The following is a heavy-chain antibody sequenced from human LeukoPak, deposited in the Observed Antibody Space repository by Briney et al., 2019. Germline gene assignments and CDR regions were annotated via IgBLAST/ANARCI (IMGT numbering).Heavy chain of an antibody. D-gene: IGHD3-3*01. V-gene: IGHV4-39*01. CDR1: GGSLSSRSYY. CDR3: ARHVRFLEWLSSYYFDY. J-gene: IGHJ4*02. Sequence: EPSETLSLTCTVSGGSLSSRSYYWGWIRQPPAKGLVWIGSFYYSGSTYYNPCFKSRVTISVDTSKSQSSLRLTSVTAADTAVYYCARHVRFLEWLSSYYFDYWGQGTLVTVSS. CDR2: FYYSGST.